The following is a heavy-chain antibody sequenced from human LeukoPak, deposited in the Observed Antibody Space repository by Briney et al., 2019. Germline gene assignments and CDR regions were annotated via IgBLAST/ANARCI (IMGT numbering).Heavy chain of an antibody. CDR2: INPHSGDT. CDR1: GYTFTIYG. J-gene: IGHJ4*02. D-gene: IGHD2-2*01. V-gene: IGHV1-2*02. CDR3: AKEGLSTSTWHICDY. Sequence: ASVKVSCKASGYTFTIYGISWVRQAPGQGLEWMGWINPHSGDTNYAQNFQGRVTMTRDTSISTAYMEMTSLKTDDTAMYYCAKEGLSTSTWHICDYWGQGTLVTVSS.